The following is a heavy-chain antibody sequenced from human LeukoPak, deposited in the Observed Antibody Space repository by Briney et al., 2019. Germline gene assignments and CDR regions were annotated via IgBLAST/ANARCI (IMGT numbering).Heavy chain of an antibody. CDR3: AKITEWLSPYYYGMDV. D-gene: IGHD3-3*01. V-gene: IGHV3-30*18. CDR1: GFTFSDYY. CDR2: ISYDGSNK. Sequence: GGSLRLFCAASGFTFSDYYMSWVRQAPGKGLEWVAVISYDGSNKYYADSVKGRFTISRDNSKNTLYLQMNSLRAEDTAVYYCAKITEWLSPYYYGMDVWGQGTTVTVSS. J-gene: IGHJ6*02.